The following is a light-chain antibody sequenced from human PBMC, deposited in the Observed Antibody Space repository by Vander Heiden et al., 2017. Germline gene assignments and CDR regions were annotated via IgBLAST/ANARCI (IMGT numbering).Light chain of an antibody. J-gene: IGKJ4*01. CDR2: GAS. CDR1: QSVGSSN. Sequence: IVLTQSPGTLSLYPGPRATLACGASQSVGSSNLAWYQQKPGQAPRLLIYGASSRATGIPDRFSGSGSGTDFTLTISRLEPEDFAVYYCQQYGSSPLTFGGGTKVEIK. CDR3: QQYGSSPLT. V-gene: IGKV3-20*01.